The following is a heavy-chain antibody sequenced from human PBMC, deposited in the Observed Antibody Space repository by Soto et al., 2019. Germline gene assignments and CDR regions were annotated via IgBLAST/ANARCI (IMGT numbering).Heavy chain of an antibody. Sequence: QVQLQQWGAGLLKPSETLSLTCAVYGGSFSGYYWSWIRQPPGKGLEWIGEINHSGSTNYNPSLKSRVTISVDTSKNQFSLKLSSVTAADTAVYYCARGRQIHYYGSGSYYCGFDYWGQGTLVTVSS. CDR3: ARGRQIHYYGSGSYYCGFDY. J-gene: IGHJ4*02. V-gene: IGHV4-34*01. D-gene: IGHD3-10*01. CDR1: GGSFSGYY. CDR2: INHSGST.